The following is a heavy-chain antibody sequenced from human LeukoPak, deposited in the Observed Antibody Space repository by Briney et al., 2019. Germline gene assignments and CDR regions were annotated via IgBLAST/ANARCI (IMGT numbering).Heavy chain of an antibody. V-gene: IGHV1-2*02. CDR2: INPNSGGT. CDR1: GYTFTGYY. D-gene: IGHD4-17*01. J-gene: IGHJ4*02. Sequence: ASVKVSCKASGYTFTGYYMHWVRQAPGQGLEWMGWINPNSGGTNYAQKFQGRVTMTRDTSISTAYMELSRLRSDDTAVYYCARDPQYGDYFDYWGQGTLVAVSS. CDR3: ARDPQYGDYFDY.